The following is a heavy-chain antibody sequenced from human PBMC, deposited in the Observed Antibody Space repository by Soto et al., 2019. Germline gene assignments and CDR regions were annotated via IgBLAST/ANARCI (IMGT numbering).Heavy chain of an antibody. CDR2: ISGSGGST. CDR1: GFTFSSYA. V-gene: IGHV3-23*01. J-gene: IGHJ4*02. D-gene: IGHD3-16*02. Sequence: GGSLRLSCAASGFTFSSYAMSWVRQAPGKGLEWVSAISGSGGSTYYADSVKGRFTISRDNSKNTLYLQMNSLRAEDTAIYYCAKVTSDDYVWGSYRYFDYWGQGTLVTVSS. CDR3: AKVTSDDYVWGSYRYFDY.